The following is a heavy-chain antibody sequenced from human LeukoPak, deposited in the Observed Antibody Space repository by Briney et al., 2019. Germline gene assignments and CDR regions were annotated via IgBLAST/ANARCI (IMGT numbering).Heavy chain of an antibody. Sequence: ASVKVSCKASGYTFTSYDINWVRQATGQGLEWMGWMNPNSGNTGYAQKFQGRVTMTRNTSISTACMELSSLRSEDTAVYYCARGRSPQWLADKGWFDPWGQGTLVTVSS. V-gene: IGHV1-8*01. CDR3: ARGRSPQWLADKGWFDP. J-gene: IGHJ5*02. D-gene: IGHD6-19*01. CDR1: GYTFTSYD. CDR2: MNPNSGNT.